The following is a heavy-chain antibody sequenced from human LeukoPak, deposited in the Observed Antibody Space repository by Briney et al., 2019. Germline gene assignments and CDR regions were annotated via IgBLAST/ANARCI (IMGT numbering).Heavy chain of an antibody. V-gene: IGHV3-30*04. J-gene: IGHJ4*02. CDR2: ISYDGRNK. Sequence: GGSLRLSCAASEFTFSSYAMHWVRQAPGKGLEWVAVISYDGRNKYYADSMRGRFTISRDNAKNSLYLQMNSLKPEDTAVYYCARVAEAAAFDSWGQGTLVTVSS. CDR3: ARVAEAAAFDS. D-gene: IGHD6-13*01. CDR1: EFTFSSYA.